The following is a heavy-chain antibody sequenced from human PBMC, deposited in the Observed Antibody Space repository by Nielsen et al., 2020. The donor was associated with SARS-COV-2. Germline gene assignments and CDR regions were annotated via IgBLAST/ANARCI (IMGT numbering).Heavy chain of an antibody. J-gene: IGHJ6*03. CDR1: GGSVSSNDW. D-gene: IGHD2-2*01. V-gene: IGHV4-4*02. CDR3: ARGDLVVVPSPILGLGPFFYYFYLDV. Sequence: SETLSLTCAVSGGSVSSNDWWTWVRQSPGKGLEWIGEVSHSGSINYNPSLKSRVTLSTDKSKRQFSLRLTSVSAADTAVYFCARGDLVVVPSPILGLGPFFYYFYLDVWGKGTTVIVSS. CDR2: VSHSGSI.